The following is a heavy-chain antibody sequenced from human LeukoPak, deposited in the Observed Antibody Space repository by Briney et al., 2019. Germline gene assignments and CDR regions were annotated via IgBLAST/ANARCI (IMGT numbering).Heavy chain of an antibody. CDR3: AKAPLTTSGTHYLDY. J-gene: IGHJ4*02. V-gene: IGHV3-9*01. CDR1: GFTFGDYN. CDR2: ISWNSGSI. Sequence: GGSLRLSCAASGFTFGDYNMHWVRQAPGKGQEWVSSISWNSGSIDYADSVKGRFTISRDNAKNSLYLQMNSLRAEDTGLYYCAKAPLTTSGTHYLDYWGQGTLVTVS. D-gene: IGHD1-26*01.